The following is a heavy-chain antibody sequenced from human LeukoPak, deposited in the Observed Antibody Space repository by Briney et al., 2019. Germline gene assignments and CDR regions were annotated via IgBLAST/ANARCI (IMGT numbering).Heavy chain of an antibody. CDR3: ATRTYGSGLL. CDR2: IYYSGST. V-gene: IGHV4-39*07. D-gene: IGHD3-10*01. Sequence: PSETLSLTCTVSGGSISSSSYYWGWIRQPPGKGLEWIGSIYYSGSTYYNPSLKSRVTISVDTSKNQFSLKLSSVTAADTAVYYCATRTYGSGLLWGQGTLVTVSS. J-gene: IGHJ4*02. CDR1: GGSISSSSYY.